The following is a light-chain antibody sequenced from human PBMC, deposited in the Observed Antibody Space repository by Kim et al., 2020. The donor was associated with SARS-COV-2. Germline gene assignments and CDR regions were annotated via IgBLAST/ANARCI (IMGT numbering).Light chain of an antibody. J-gene: IGLJ2*01. CDR2: DVT. Sequence: QSVLTQPASVSGSPGQSITISCTGTSSDVGGYNYVSWYQHHPGKVPKLLIFDVTERPSGVSYRFSGSKSGNTATLTISGIQTGDEADYFCTSYTSSSTFVALGGGTRLTVL. CDR3: TSYTSSSTFVA. V-gene: IGLV2-14*03. CDR1: SSDVGGYNY.